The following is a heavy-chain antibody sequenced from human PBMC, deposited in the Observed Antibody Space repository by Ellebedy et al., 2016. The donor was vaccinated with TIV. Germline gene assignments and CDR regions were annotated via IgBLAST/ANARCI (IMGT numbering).Heavy chain of an antibody. CDR2: IFYSGST. V-gene: IGHV4-59*08. D-gene: IGHD1-1*01. Sequence: MPSETLSLTCTASAGALSGFYWSWVRQPPGKGLEWIGNIFYSGSTNYNPSLRSRVIISVDTSKNQLSLKLRSVTAADAAMYYCARWNEGFDYWGQGTLVTVSS. CDR3: ARWNEGFDY. J-gene: IGHJ4*02. CDR1: AGALSGFY.